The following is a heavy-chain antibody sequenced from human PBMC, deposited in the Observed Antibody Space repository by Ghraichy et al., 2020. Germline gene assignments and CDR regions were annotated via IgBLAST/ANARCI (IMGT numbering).Heavy chain of an antibody. CDR1: GFTFSSYS. Sequence: GESLNISCAASGFTFSSYSMNWVRQAPGKGLEWVSSISSSSSYIYYADSVKGRFTISRDNAKNSLYLQMNSLRAEDTAVYYCARDRRRWGPMITFSLTRDYYYYGMDVWGQGTTVTGSS. D-gene: IGHD3-16*01. J-gene: IGHJ6*02. CDR3: ARDRRRWGPMITFSLTRDYYYYGMDV. V-gene: IGHV3-21*01. CDR2: ISSSSSYI.